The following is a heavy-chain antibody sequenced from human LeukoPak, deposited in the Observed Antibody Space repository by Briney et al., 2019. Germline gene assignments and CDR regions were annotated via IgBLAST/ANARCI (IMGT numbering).Heavy chain of an antibody. CDR3: ATRKHGRGMDV. D-gene: IGHD1-26*01. V-gene: IGHV4-34*01. CDR2: INHSGST. Sequence: PSETLSLTCAVYGGSFSAYYWSWIRQPPGKGLEWIGEINHSGSTNYNPSLKSRVTISVDTSKNQFSLKLSSVTAADTAVYYCATRKHGRGMDVWGQGTTVTVSS. CDR1: GGSFSAYY. J-gene: IGHJ6*02.